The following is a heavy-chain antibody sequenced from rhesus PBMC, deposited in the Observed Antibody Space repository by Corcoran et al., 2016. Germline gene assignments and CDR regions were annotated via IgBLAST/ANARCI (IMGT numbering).Heavy chain of an antibody. J-gene: IGHJ5-1*01. D-gene: IGHD6-31*01. CDR3: ARRRGSSGWYRFDV. V-gene: IGHV4-65*02. CDR2: IGWRIGST. Sequence: VQLQESGPGLVKPSETLSLTCAVSGGSISSINWWDWIRQPPATGRGRERIEHIGWRIGSTYYTTSLKRGDTLSKDPTTNQFALKQGSVADADTDEYYCARRRGSSGWYRFDVWGEGVLVTVSS. CDR1: GGSISSINW.